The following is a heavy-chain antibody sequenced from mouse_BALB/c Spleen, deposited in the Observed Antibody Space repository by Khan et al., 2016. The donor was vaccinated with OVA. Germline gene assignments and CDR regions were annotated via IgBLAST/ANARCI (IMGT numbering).Heavy chain of an antibody. CDR2: IWSGGST. CDR1: GFSLTTYG. CDR3: ARNYDYDEGLAY. J-gene: IGHJ3*01. V-gene: IGHV2-2*02. Sequence: QVQLKESGHGLVQPSQSLSITCSVSGFSLTTYGVHWVRQSPGKGLEWLGVIWSGGSTDYNAAFISRLSISKDSSKSQVFFKMNSLEVNDTAIYYCARNYDYDEGLAYWGQGTLVTVSA. D-gene: IGHD2-4*01.